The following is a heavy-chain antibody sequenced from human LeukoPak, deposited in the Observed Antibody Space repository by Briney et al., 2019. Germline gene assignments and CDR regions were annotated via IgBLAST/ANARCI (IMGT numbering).Heavy chain of an antibody. V-gene: IGHV3-53*01. CDR1: GFTVGSNY. CDR2: IYSGGST. D-gene: IGHD6-19*01. CDR3: TRDKSSGCFD. Sequence: AGGSLRLSCAASGFTVGSNYMSWVRQAPGKGLQWVSVIYSGGSTYYADSVKGRFTISRDNSKNTLYLQMNSLRAEDTAEYYCTRDKSSGCFDWGQGTLVTVSS. J-gene: IGHJ4*02.